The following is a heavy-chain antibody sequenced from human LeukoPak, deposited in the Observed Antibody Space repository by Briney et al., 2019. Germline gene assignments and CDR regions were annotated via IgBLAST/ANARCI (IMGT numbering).Heavy chain of an antibody. V-gene: IGHV3-11*01. D-gene: IGHD3-22*01. CDR1: GFTFSDYY. CDR2: ISSSGSTI. J-gene: IGHJ4*02. Sequence: GGSLRLSCAASGFTFSDYYMSWIRQAPGKGLEWVSYISSSGSTIYYAHSVKGRFTISRDNAKNSLYLQMNSLRAEDTAVYYCARDLDYYDRIFDYWGQGTLVTVSS. CDR3: ARDLDYYDRIFDY.